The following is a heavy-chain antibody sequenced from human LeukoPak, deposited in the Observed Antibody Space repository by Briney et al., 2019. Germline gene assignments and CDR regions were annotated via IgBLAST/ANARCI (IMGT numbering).Heavy chain of an antibody. CDR2: ISSSSSYI. Sequence: PGGSLRISCAASGFTFSSYSMNWVRQAPGKGLEWVSSISSSSSYIYYADSVKGRFSISKDISKNTLSLQMNSLRAEDTAVYSCATGGNFYYSHWGQGTLVTVSS. D-gene: IGHD4-11*01. V-gene: IGHV3-21*01. CDR3: ATGGNFYYSH. J-gene: IGHJ1*01. CDR1: GFTFSSYS.